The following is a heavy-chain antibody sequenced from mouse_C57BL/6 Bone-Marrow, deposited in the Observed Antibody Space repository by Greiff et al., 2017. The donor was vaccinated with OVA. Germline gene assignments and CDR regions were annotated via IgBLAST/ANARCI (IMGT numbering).Heavy chain of an antibody. CDR1: GYTFTSYG. V-gene: IGHV1-81*01. Sequence: VKLVESGAELARPGASVKLSCKASGYTFTSYGISWVKQRTGQGLEWIGEIYPRSGNTYYNEKFKGKATLTADKSSSTAYMELRSLTSEDSAVYFGARPYYDGSGNYWGQGTTLTVSS. CDR3: ARPYYDGSGNY. CDR2: IYPRSGNT. J-gene: IGHJ2*01. D-gene: IGHD1-1*01.